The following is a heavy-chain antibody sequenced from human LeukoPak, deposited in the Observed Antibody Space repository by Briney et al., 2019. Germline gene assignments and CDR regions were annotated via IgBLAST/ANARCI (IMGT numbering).Heavy chain of an antibody. D-gene: IGHD2-2*01. CDR1: GYSFTSYW. V-gene: IGHV5-51*01. CDR3: ARQGCSSTSCYAFDI. Sequence: GESLKISCKGSGYSFTSYWIGWVRQMPGKGLEWMGIIYPGDPDTRYSPSFQGQVTISADKSISTAYLQWSSLKASDTAMYYCARQGCSSTSCYAFDIWGQGTMVTVSS. CDR2: IYPGDPDT. J-gene: IGHJ3*02.